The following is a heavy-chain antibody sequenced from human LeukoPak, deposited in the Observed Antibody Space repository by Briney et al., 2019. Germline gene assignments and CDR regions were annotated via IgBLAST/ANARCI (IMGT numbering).Heavy chain of an antibody. D-gene: IGHD2-15*01. V-gene: IGHV3-48*02. CDR3: ARDYCSGGTCYSGY. CDR1: GFTFSSYN. CDR2: IGSTGTSI. Sequence: GGSLRLSCAASGFTFSSYNMNWVRQAPGKGLEWVSYIGSTGTSIYYADCVKRRFTISRDNAKNSLYLQLNSLRDEDTAVYYCARDYCSGGTCYSGYWGQGTLATVSS. J-gene: IGHJ4*02.